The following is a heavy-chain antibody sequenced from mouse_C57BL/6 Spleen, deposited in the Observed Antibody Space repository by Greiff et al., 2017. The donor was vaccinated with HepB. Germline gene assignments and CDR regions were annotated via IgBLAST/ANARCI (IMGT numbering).Heavy chain of an antibody. V-gene: IGHV5-12*01. J-gene: IGHJ4*01. CDR2: ISNGGGST. CDR3: ASDGYHYAMDY. Sequence: EVQLVESGGGLVQPGGSLKLSCAASGFTFSDYYMYWVRQTPEKRLEWVAYISNGGGSTYYPDTVKGRFTISRDNAKNTLYLQMSRLKSEDTAMYYCASDGYHYAMDYWGQGTSVTVSS. D-gene: IGHD2-3*01. CDR1: GFTFSDYY.